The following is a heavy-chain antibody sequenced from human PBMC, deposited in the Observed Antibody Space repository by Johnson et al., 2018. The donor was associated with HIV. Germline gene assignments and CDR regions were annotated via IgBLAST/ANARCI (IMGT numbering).Heavy chain of an antibody. CDR1: GFTFSDYY. Sequence: QVQLVESGGGLVKPGGSLRLSCAASGFTFSDYYMSWIRQAPGKGLEWVSYISSSGSTIYYADSVKGRFTISRDNAKNSLSLQMNSLRAEDTALYYCARGGDGYNSRSREPFGAFDIWGKGTMVTVSS. V-gene: IGHV3-11*04. J-gene: IGHJ3*02. D-gene: IGHD5-24*01. CDR3: ARGGDGYNSRSREPFGAFDI. CDR2: ISSSGSTI.